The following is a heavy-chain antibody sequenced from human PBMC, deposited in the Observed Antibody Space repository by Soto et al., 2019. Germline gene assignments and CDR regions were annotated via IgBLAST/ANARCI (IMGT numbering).Heavy chain of an antibody. CDR2: ISAYNGNT. D-gene: IGHD2-2*01. CDR3: ARVAGYCSSTSCYRPVDY. V-gene: IGHV1-18*01. J-gene: IGHJ4*02. Sequence: ASVKVSCKASGYTFTSYGISWVRQAPGQGLEWMGWISAYNGNTNYAQKLQGRVTMTTDTSTSTAYMELRSLRSDDTAVYYCARVAGYCSSTSCYRPVDYWGQGTLVTVSS. CDR1: GYTFTSYG.